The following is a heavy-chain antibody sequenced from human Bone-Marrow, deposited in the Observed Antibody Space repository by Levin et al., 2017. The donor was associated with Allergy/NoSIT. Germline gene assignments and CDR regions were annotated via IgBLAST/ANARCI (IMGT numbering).Heavy chain of an antibody. CDR2: ISYDGSRI. D-gene: IGHD3-22*01. Sequence: PGGSLRLSCAASGFTFSSYVMHWVRQAPGKGLEWVAYISYDGSRIYYADSVKGRFTISRDNSKSTLYLEMNSLRGEDTAVYYCAKLGFESSGASRMIDYWGQGTLVTVSS. CDR1: GFTFSSYV. V-gene: IGHV3-30*18. J-gene: IGHJ4*02. CDR3: AKLGFESSGASRMIDY.